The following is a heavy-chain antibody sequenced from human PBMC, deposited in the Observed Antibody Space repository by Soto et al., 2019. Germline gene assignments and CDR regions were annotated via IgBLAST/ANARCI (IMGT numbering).Heavy chain of an antibody. CDR3: TTDYLVVPAASPPLRIGAFDI. D-gene: IGHD2-2*01. CDR1: GFTFSNAW. V-gene: IGHV3-15*01. CDR2: IKSKTDGGTT. Sequence: GGSLRLSCAASGFTFSNAWMSWVRQAPGKGLEWVGRIKSKTDGGTTDYAAPVKGRFTISRDDSKNTLYLQMNSLKTEDTAVYYCTTDYLVVPAASPPLRIGAFDIWGQGTMVTVSS. J-gene: IGHJ3*02.